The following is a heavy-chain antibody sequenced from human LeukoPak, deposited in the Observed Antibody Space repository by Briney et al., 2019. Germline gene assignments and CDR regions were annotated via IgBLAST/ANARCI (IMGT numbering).Heavy chain of an antibody. J-gene: IGHJ5*02. CDR1: GGSISSGGYS. V-gene: IGHV4-30-2*01. Sequence: PSETLSLTCAVSGGSISSGGYSWSWIRQPPGKGLEWIGYIYHSGSTYYNPSLKSRVTISVDRSKNQFSLKLSSVTAADTAVYYCARDISRTGLRWDWFDPWGQGTLVTVSS. CDR3: ARDISRTGLRWDWFDP. D-gene: IGHD1-26*01. CDR2: IYHSGST.